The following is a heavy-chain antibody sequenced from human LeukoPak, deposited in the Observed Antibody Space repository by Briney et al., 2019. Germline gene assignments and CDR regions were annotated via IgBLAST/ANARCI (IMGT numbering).Heavy chain of an antibody. D-gene: IGHD6-6*01. CDR3: ARDLDSSSSGPPDAFDI. CDR1: GFTFSSYS. V-gene: IGHV3-21*01. CDR2: ISSSSSYI. Sequence: GGSLRLSCAASGFTFSSYSMNWVRQAPGKGLEWVSSISSSSSYIYYADSVKGRFTISRDNAKNSLYLQMNSLRAEDTAVYYCARDLDSSSSGPPDAFDIWGQGTMVTVSS. J-gene: IGHJ3*02.